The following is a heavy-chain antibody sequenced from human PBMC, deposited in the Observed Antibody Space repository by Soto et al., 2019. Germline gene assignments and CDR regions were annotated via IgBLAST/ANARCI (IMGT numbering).Heavy chain of an antibody. J-gene: IGHJ4*02. CDR1: GFTFSSYA. CDR2: ISGSGGST. Sequence: EVQLLESGGGMVQPGGSLRLTCAASGFTFSSYAMSWVRQAPGKGLEWVSAISGSGGSTYYADSVKGLFTISRDNSKNTLYLQMNSLRAEDTAVYYCARELIVVVPSANDYWGQGTLVTVSS. CDR3: ARELIVVVPSANDY. V-gene: IGHV3-23*01. D-gene: IGHD2-2*01.